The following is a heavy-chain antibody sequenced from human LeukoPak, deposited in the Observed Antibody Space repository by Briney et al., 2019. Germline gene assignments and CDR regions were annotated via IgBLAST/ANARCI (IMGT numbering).Heavy chain of an antibody. CDR3: AKDYDPELWSPGPHMK. CDR2: ISGSGGST. J-gene: IGHJ4*02. D-gene: IGHD5-18*01. CDR1: GFTFSSYA. Sequence: GGSLRLSCAASGFTFSSYAMSWVRQAPGKGLEWVSAISGSGGSTYYADSVKGRFTISRDNSKNTLYLQMNSLRAEDTAVYYCAKDYDPELWSPGPHMKWSQGTLVTVSS. V-gene: IGHV3-23*01.